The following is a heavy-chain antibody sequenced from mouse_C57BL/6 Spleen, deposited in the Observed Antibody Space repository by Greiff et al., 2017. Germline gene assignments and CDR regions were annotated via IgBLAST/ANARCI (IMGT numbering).Heavy chain of an antibody. V-gene: IGHV1-18*01. CDR3: ARRVVASRYAMDY. Sequence: VQLKESGPELVKPGASVKIPCKASGYTFTDYNMDWVKQSHGKSLEWIGDINPNNGGTIYNQKFKGKATLTVDKSSSTAYMELRSLTSEDTAVYYCARRVVASRYAMDYWGQGTSVTVSS. J-gene: IGHJ4*01. CDR2: INPNNGGT. D-gene: IGHD1-1*01. CDR1: GYTFTDYN.